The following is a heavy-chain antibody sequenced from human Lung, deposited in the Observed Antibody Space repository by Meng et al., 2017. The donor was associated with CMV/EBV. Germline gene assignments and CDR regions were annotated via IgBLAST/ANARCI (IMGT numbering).Heavy chain of an antibody. D-gene: IGHD4-23*01. V-gene: IGHV1-2*02. Sequence: QVQLGRCGPEMSKPGASVKTSCKASVSRFPAYYMHWVRQAPGQGLEWVGWLNPDTGETNSAQMFQGRVTITRDTSISTMSMEMTSLTSEDTAVYYCARDPYGGNSGDFDYWGQGSLVTVSS. CDR2: LNPDTGET. CDR3: ARDPYGGNSGDFDY. J-gene: IGHJ4*02. CDR1: VSRFPAYY.